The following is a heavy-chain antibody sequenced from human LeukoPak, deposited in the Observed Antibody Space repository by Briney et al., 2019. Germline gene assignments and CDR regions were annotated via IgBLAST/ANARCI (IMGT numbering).Heavy chain of an antibody. CDR1: GYTFTGYY. CDR3: ARGIWSARTVDYYLDY. Sequence: ASVKVSCKASGYTFTGYYMHWVRQAPGQRFEWMGWINAGNGHTKYSQNFQGRVTITRDSSASTAYMELSSLTSEDTAVYYCARGIWSARTVDYYLDYWGQGTLVTVSS. V-gene: IGHV1-3*01. CDR2: INAGNGHT. D-gene: IGHD2-21*01. J-gene: IGHJ4*02.